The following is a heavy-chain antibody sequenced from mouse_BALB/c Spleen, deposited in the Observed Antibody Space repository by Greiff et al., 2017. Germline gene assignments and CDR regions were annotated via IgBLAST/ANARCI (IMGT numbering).Heavy chain of an antibody. V-gene: IGHV2-2*01. CDR3: ASQVFPLTTATGIYAMDY. CDR1: GFSFTSYG. D-gene: IGHD1-2*01. Sequence: VHLVESGPGLVQPSHSLSITCTVSGFSFTSYGVHWVRQSPGKGLEWLGVIWSGGSTDDNAALISRLSICTANSESQVFYIMNSRQADDAALYYCASQVFPLTTATGIYAMDYWGQGTSVTVSS. J-gene: IGHJ4*01. CDR2: IWSGGST.